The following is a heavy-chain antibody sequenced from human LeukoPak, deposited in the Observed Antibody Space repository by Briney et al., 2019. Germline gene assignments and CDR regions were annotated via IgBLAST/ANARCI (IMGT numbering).Heavy chain of an antibody. CDR3: ARVLVGSYWPDWAFDY. V-gene: IGHV4-59*01. J-gene: IGHJ4*02. Sequence: PSETLTLTCTVSGGSISSYYWSWIRQPPGKGLEWIGYIYYSGSTNYNPSLKSRVTISVDTSKNQFSLKLSPVTAADTAVYYCARVLVGSYWPDWAFDYWGQGTLVTVSS. D-gene: IGHD1-26*01. CDR2: IYYSGST. CDR1: GGSISSYY.